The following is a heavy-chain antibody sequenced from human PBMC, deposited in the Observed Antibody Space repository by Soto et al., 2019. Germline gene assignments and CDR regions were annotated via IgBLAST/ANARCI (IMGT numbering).Heavy chain of an antibody. CDR3: AKNGDFWSWGMDV. CDR1: GFTCNTYA. Sequence: GGALRLSSAASGFTCNTYAMTWVRQAAGKGLEWVSLISESGDGTYYADSVKGRFTISRDNSQRTLNLQMNSLRAEDTAVYYCAKNGDFWSWGMDVWGQGTTVTVSS. D-gene: IGHD3-3*01. CDR2: ISESGDGT. J-gene: IGHJ6*02. V-gene: IGHV3-23*01.